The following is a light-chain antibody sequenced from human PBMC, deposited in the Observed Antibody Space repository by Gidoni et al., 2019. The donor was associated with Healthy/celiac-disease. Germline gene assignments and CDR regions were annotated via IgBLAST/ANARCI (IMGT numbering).Light chain of an antibody. CDR2: WAS. J-gene: IGKJ2*01. CDR3: QQYYSTPPYT. V-gene: IGKV4-1*01. Sequence: DIVMTQSPDSLAVSLGERATINCKSSQSALYSSNNKNYLAWYQQKPGQPPKLLIYWASTRESWVPDRFSGSGSGTDFTLTISSLQAEDVAVYYCQQYYSTPPYTFGQGTKLEIK. CDR1: QSALYSSNNKNY.